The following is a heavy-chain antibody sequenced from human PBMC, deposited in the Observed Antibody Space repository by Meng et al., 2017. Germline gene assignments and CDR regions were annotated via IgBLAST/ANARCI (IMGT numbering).Heavy chain of an antibody. J-gene: IGHJ4*02. Sequence: QVTVVESGAEGKKPGASVKAPCQPSGYNFPDYYIPWVRQAPGQGLEWMGIINPSGGSTSYAQKFQGRVTMTRDTSTSTVYMELSSLRSEDTAVYYCARVVKVGDYVFLGYWGQGTLVTVSS. CDR1: GYNFPDYY. CDR3: ARVVKVGDYVFLGY. CDR2: INPSGGST. D-gene: IGHD4-17*01. V-gene: IGHV1-46*01.